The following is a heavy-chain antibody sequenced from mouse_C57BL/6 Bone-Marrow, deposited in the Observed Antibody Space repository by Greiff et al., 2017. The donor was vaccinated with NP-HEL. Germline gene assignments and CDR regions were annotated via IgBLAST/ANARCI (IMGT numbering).Heavy chain of an antibody. J-gene: IGHJ3*01. CDR3: TRGGYYGSSSAWFAY. CDR1: GFTFSDAW. V-gene: IGHV6-6*01. Sequence: EVNVVESGGGLVQPGGSMKLSCAASGFTFSDAWMDWVRQSPEKGLEWVAEIRNKANNHATYYAESVKGRFTISRDDSKSSVYLQMNSLRAEDTGIYYCTRGGYYGSSSAWFAYWGQGTLVTVSA. D-gene: IGHD1-1*01. CDR2: IRNKANNHAT.